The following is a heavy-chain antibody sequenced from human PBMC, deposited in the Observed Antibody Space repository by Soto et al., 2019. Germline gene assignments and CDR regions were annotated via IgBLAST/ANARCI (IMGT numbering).Heavy chain of an antibody. J-gene: IGHJ2*01. CDR2: ISEYNGNI. Sequence: QVQLVQSGAEVKKPGASVKVSCKASGYALTSSGITWVRQAPGQGLEWMGWISEYNGNIHYAEKFQTRVALTTDSSTGTAFMELRDLRSDDTAVYYCARRSTDTAFWYFDLWGRGTLVTVSS. CDR1: GYALTSSG. D-gene: IGHD3-3*02. V-gene: IGHV1-18*04. CDR3: ARRSTDTAFWYFDL.